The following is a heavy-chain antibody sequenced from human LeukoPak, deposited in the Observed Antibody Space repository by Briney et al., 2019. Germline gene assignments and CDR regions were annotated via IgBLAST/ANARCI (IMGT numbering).Heavy chain of an antibody. V-gene: IGHV3-49*04. J-gene: IGHJ5*02. Sequence: PGGSLRLSCTASGFTFGDYAMSWVRQAPGKGLEWVGFIRSKAYGGTTEYAASVKGRFTISRDDSKSIAYLQMNSLKTEDTAVYYCTRLVLGYCSSTSCRPGGWFDPWGQETLVPVSS. CDR3: TRLVLGYCSSTSCRPGGWFDP. CDR2: IRSKAYGGTT. D-gene: IGHD2-2*01. CDR1: GFTFGDYA.